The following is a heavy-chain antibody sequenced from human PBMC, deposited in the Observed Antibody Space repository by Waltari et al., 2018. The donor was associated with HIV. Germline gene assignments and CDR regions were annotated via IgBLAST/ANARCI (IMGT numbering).Heavy chain of an antibody. CDR1: GFLFADYA. CDR3: VKAIGPYRGYVDDAFEN. J-gene: IGHJ3*02. V-gene: IGHV3-9*01. D-gene: IGHD5-12*01. CDR2: FSWDSGSI. Sequence: EVQLMESGGGFVQPGRSLRLSCAASGFLFADYAMHWVRQRPGKGLEWVSGFSWDSGSIGYADSVKGRFTISRDNAKNSLDLQMNSLRPEDTALYYCVKAIGPYRGYVDDAFENWGQGTLVTVSS.